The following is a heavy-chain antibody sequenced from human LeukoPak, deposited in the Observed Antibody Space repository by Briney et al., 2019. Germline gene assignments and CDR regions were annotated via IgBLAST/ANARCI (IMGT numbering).Heavy chain of an antibody. D-gene: IGHD5-12*01. CDR1: GGSISSSNW. J-gene: IGHJ4*02. CDR3: ARDHKSDGYDWERGYYFDY. Sequence: SETLSLTCAVSGGSISSSNWWSWVRQPPGKGLEWIGEIYHSGSTNYNPSLKSRVTISVDTSKNQFSLKLSSVTAADTAVYYCARDHKSDGYDWERGYYFDYWGQGTLVTVSS. CDR2: IYHSGST. V-gene: IGHV4-4*02.